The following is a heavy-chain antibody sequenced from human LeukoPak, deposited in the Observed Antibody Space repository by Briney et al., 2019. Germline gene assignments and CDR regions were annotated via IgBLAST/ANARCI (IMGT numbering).Heavy chain of an antibody. V-gene: IGHV3-48*03. CDR2: ISSSGSTI. J-gene: IGHJ4*02. CDR1: GFTFSSYE. CDR3: ARDSPHYYGSGSYYTILDY. D-gene: IGHD3-10*01. Sequence: QTGGSLRLSCAASGFTFSSYEMNWVRQAPGKGLEWVSYISSSGSTIYYADSVKCRFTISRDNAKNSLYLQMNSLRAEDTAVYYCARDSPHYYGSGSYYTILDYWGQGTLVTVSS.